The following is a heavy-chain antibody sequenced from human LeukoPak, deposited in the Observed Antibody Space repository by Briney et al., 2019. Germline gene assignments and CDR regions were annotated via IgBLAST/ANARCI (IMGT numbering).Heavy chain of an antibody. V-gene: IGHV5-51*01. CDR1: GYSFTSYW. J-gene: IGHJ3*02. CDR2: IYPGDSDT. D-gene: IGHD6-13*01. CDR3: ARHIPGYSSSDAFDI. Sequence: GESLKISCXGSGYSFTSYWIGWVRQMPGKGLEWMGIIYPGDSDTRYSPSFQGQVTISADKSISTAYLQWGSLKASDTAMYYCARHIPGYSSSDAFDIWGQGTLVTVSS.